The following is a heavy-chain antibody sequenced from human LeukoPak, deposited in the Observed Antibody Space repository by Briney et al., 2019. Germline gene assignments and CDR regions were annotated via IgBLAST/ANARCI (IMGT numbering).Heavy chain of an antibody. Sequence: GRSLRLSCEASGFTFRTYGMHWVRQAPGKGLEWVAVIWYDGSNTYYADSVKGRFTISRDNSKNTLYLQMNSLRAEDTAVYYCAREGPYSTMYYFDYWGQGTLVTVSS. J-gene: IGHJ4*02. CDR3: AREGPYSTMYYFDY. CDR1: GFTFRTYG. CDR2: IWYDGSNT. V-gene: IGHV3-33*01. D-gene: IGHD6-13*01.